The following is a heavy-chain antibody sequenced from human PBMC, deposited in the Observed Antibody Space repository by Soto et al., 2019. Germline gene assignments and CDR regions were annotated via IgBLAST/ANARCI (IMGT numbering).Heavy chain of an antibody. CDR2: INSDGSTT. D-gene: IGHD3-3*01. V-gene: IGHV3-74*01. CDR1: GFTFSSYW. J-gene: IGHJ6*02. Sequence: EVQLVESGGGLVQPGGSLRLSCAASGFTFSSYWMHWVRQAPGKGLVWVSRINSDGSTTSYADSVKGRFTISRDNAKNTLYLQMNSLRAEDTAVYYCARDRSVDFWSGYYSYYYYYGMDVWGQGTTVTVSS. CDR3: ARDRSVDFWSGYYSYYYYYGMDV.